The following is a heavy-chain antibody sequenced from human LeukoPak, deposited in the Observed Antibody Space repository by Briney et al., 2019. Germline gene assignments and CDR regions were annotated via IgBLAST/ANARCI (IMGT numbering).Heavy chain of an antibody. V-gene: IGHV4-59*01. Sequence: SETLSLTCTVSGGSISSYYWSWIRQPPGKGLEWIGYIYYSGSTNYNPSLKSRVTISVDTSKNQFFLKLSSVTAADTAVYYCARGGYYGSGSYYNVKPNYYYYYGMDVWGQGTTVTVSS. CDR3: ARGGYYGSGSYYNVKPNYYYYYGMDV. CDR2: IYYSGST. D-gene: IGHD3-10*01. CDR1: GGSISSYY. J-gene: IGHJ6*02.